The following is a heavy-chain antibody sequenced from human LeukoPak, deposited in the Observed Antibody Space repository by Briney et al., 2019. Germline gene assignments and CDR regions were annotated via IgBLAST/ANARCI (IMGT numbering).Heavy chain of an antibody. CDR1: GFTFSSYA. CDR3: AKHLEMATITDAFDI. CDR2: ISGSGGST. V-gene: IGHV3-23*01. Sequence: SGGSLRLSCAASGFTFSSYAMSWVRQAPGKGLEWVSAISGSGGSTYYADSVKGRFTISRDNSKNTLYLQMNSLRAEDTAVCYCAKHLEMATITDAFDIWGQGTMVTVSS. D-gene: IGHD5-24*01. J-gene: IGHJ3*02.